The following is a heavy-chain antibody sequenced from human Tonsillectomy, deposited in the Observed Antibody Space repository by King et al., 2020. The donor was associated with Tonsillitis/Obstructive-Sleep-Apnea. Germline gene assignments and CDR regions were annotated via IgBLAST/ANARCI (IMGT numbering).Heavy chain of an antibody. CDR1: GFTFSSYA. CDR3: SREDVITQWFDY. D-gene: IGHD2/OR15-2a*01. Sequence: VQLVESGGGVVQPGRSLRLSCAASGFTFSSYAMHWVRQAPGKGLEWVAVISYDGSNKYYADSVKGRFTISRDNSKNTLYLQMNSLRAEDTAVYYCSREDVITQWFDYWGQGTLVTVSS. CDR2: ISYDGSNK. J-gene: IGHJ4*02. V-gene: IGHV3-30*04.